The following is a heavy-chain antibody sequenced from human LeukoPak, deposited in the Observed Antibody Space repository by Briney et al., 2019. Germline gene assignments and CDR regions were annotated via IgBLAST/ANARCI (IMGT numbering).Heavy chain of an antibody. D-gene: IGHD5-12*01. V-gene: IGHV3-21*01. Sequence: PGGSLRLSCAGSGFTFSSYSMNWVRQAPGKGPEWVSSISSGGTYIYYADSVKGRFTISRDNTKNSLYLQMNSLRAEDTAVYYCARAMRSGYDYWGQGTLVTVSS. CDR1: GFTFSSYS. CDR2: ISSGGTYI. J-gene: IGHJ4*02. CDR3: ARAMRSGYDY.